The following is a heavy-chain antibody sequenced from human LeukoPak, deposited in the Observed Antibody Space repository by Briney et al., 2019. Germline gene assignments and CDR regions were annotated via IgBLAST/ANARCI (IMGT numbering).Heavy chain of an antibody. CDR1: GLTFSDYS. CDR2: IYSAGST. V-gene: IGHV3-53*01. Sequence: PGGSLRLSCVASGLTFSDYSINWVRRAPGKGLEWVSIIYSAGSTFYADSVKGRFTISRDNSKNTVYLQMNSLRAEDTAVYYCARANSATIPGVDPWGQGTLVTVSS. CDR3: ARANSATIPGVDP. D-gene: IGHD1-26*01. J-gene: IGHJ5*02.